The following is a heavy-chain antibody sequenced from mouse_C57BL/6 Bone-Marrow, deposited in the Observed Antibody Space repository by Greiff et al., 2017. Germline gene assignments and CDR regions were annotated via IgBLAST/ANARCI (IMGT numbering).Heavy chain of an antibody. CDR1: GYAFSSYW. CDR3: ARYDYYMCYFDV. J-gene: IGHJ1*03. Sequence: QVQLQQSGAELVKPGASVKISCKASGYAFSSYWMNWVKQRPGKGLEWIGQIYPGDGDTNYNGKFKGKATLTADKSSSTAYMQLSSLTSEDSAVYFCARYDYYMCYFDVWGTGTTVTVSS. V-gene: IGHV1-80*01. D-gene: IGHD2-12*01. CDR2: IYPGDGDT.